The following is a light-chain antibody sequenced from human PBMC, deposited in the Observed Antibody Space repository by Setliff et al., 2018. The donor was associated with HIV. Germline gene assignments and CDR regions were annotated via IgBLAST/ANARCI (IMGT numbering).Light chain of an antibody. CDR3: SSYTSSTYV. CDR1: RSDIGTYDL. V-gene: IGLV2-14*02. CDR2: EVN. J-gene: IGLJ1*01. Sequence: QSALTQPASVSGSPGQSSTISCTGTRSDIGTYDLVSWYRQYPGKAPKLIIYEVNRRPAGVSDRLSGSKSGNTASLTISGLRAEDEADYYCSSYTSSTYVFGTGTKVTVL.